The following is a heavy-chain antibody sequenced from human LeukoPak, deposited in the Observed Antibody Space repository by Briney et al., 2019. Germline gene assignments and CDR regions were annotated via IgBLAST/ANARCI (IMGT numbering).Heavy chain of an antibody. CDR1: GFTFSSYG. D-gene: IGHD4-23*01. Sequence: GGSLRLSCAASGFTFSSYGMHWVRQAPGKGLEWVAFIRYDGSNKYYADSVKGRFTISRDNSKNTLYLQMNSLRAEDTAVYYCAKDRALRWSPDFDYWGQGTLVTVSS. CDR2: IRYDGSNK. J-gene: IGHJ4*02. CDR3: AKDRALRWSPDFDY. V-gene: IGHV3-30*02.